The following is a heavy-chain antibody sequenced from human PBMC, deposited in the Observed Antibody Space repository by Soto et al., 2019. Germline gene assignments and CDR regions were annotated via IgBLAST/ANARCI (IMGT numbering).Heavy chain of an antibody. J-gene: IGHJ4*02. CDR3: VRHGGKFFDY. D-gene: IGHD2-15*01. CDR1: GDSLSSGNW. CDR2: TYDKGSR. Sequence: QVQLQESGPGLVNPSGTLSLTCAVSGDSLSSGNWWSGVRQPPWRGLEWIGETYDKGSRQDNPSLKSRVTISVDNSKSQISLGLSSVTAADTAVYYCVRHGGKFFDYWGQGTLVTVSS. V-gene: IGHV4-4*02.